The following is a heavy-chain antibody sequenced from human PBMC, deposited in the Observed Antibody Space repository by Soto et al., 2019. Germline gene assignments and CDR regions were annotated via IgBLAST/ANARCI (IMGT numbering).Heavy chain of an antibody. CDR3: ASWDYDVLTGYSYDD. J-gene: IGHJ4*02. V-gene: IGHV1-69*01. CDR2: IIPMTRRT. D-gene: IGHD3-9*01. CDR1: GGTFNNYG. Sequence: QVQLVQSGAEVKKPGSSVKVSCKASGGTFNNYGMGWVRQAPGQGLEWMGGIIPMTRRTNYAQKFQGRVTVTADASRTTAYMELRGLRSEDTAVYYCASWDYDVLTGYSYDDWGQGTLVTVS.